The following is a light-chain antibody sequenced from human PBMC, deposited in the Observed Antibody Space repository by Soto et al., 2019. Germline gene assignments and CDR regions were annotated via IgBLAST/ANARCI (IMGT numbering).Light chain of an antibody. Sequence: DIQMTQSPSTLSASVGDRVTITCRASQSIGSWLAWYQQKPGRAPKLLIYDVSILESGVPSRFSGSGSGTEFTLTISSLQPDDFATYYCHQYNSYSWTFGQGTKVEIK. J-gene: IGKJ1*01. CDR1: QSIGSW. CDR2: DVS. CDR3: HQYNSYSWT. V-gene: IGKV1-5*01.